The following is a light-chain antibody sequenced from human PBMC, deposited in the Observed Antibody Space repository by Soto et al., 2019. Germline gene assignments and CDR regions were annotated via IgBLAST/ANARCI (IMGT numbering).Light chain of an antibody. CDR1: RSNIGSNT. CDR2: SND. CDR3: AAWDDSLNGLV. V-gene: IGLV1-44*01. Sequence: QSVLTQPPSASGTPGQRITVSCSGSRSNIGSNTVNWFQQLPGTAPKLLVYSNDHRPSGVPDRFSGSKSGTSASLAISGLQSEDEADYYCAAWDDSLNGLVFGGGTKLTVL. J-gene: IGLJ2*01.